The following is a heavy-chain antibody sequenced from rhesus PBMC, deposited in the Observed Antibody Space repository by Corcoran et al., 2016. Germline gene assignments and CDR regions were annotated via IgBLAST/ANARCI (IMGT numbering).Heavy chain of an antibody. CDR2: IYGSSGST. D-gene: IGHD3-3*01. Sequence: QVQLQESGPGLVKPSETLSLTCAVSGGSISDSYYWNWIRQPPGKGLEWIGNIYGSSGSTYYNPTLKSRVTISKDTSKNQFSLKLSSVTAADTAVYYCARGNIWTGYYDYWGQGVLVTVSS. J-gene: IGHJ4*01. CDR3: ARGNIWTGYYDY. CDR1: GGSISDSYY. V-gene: IGHV4S7*01.